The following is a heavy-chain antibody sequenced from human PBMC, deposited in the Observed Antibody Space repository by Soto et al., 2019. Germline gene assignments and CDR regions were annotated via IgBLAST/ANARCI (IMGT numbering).Heavy chain of an antibody. J-gene: IGHJ4*02. CDR2: ISYDGNDK. CDR3: TRGGDILTGLGDY. D-gene: IGHD3-9*01. V-gene: IGHV3-30-3*01. CDR1: GFNFSTYT. Sequence: QVQLVESGGGVVQPGRSLRLSCAAYGFNFSTYTMHWVRQAPGKGLEWVAVISYDGNDKYYTHSVKGRFTSSRDNSKNTLYLQMNSLRTEDTAVYYCTRGGDILTGLGDYWGQGTLVTVSS.